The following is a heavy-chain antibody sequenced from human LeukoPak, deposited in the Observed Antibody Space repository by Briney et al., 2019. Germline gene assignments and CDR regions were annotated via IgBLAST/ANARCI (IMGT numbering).Heavy chain of an antibody. CDR1: GFTFSTHS. CDR3: ARDGGYCSGGSCNNWFDP. V-gene: IGHV3-21*01. J-gene: IGHJ5*02. D-gene: IGHD2-15*01. CDR2: ISSSSSYI. Sequence: GGSLRLSCVASGFTFSTHSMNWVRQAPGKGLEWVSSISSSSSYIYYADSVKGRFTISRDSAKNSLYLQMNSLRAEDTAVYYCARDGGYCSGGSCNNWFDPWGQGTLVAVSS.